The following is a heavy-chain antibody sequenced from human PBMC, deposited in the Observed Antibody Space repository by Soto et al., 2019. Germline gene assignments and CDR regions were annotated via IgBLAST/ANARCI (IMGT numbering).Heavy chain of an antibody. V-gene: IGHV3-11*01. CDR1: GFTFSDYY. J-gene: IGHJ6*02. Sequence: GGSLRLSCAASGFTFSDYYMSWIRQAPGKGLEWVSYISSSGSTIYYADSVKGRFTISRDNAKNSLYLQMNSLRAEDTAVYYCARGWVDTAMVYYYYGMDVWGQGTTVTVSS. D-gene: IGHD5-18*01. CDR2: ISSSGSTI. CDR3: ARGWVDTAMVYYYYGMDV.